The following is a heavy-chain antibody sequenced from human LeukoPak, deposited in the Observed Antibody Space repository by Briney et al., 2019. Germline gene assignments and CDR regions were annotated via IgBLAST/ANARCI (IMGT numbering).Heavy chain of an antibody. Sequence: GSLRLSCAPSGFTFSRHGMHWVRQAPGKGLEWVAIISNDGSRKYYAHSVEGRFTISRDNSKNTLYLQMDSLRAEDTAVYYCARDRAWNYFDYWGQGTLVTVSS. V-gene: IGHV3-30*03. J-gene: IGHJ4*02. CDR3: ARDRAWNYFDY. CDR1: GFTFSRHG. CDR2: ISNDGSRK. D-gene: IGHD3-3*01.